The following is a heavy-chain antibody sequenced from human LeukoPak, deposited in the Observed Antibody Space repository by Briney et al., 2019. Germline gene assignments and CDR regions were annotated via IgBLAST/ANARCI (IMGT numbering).Heavy chain of an antibody. CDR3: ASNYGDYFDGMDV. J-gene: IGHJ6*02. V-gene: IGHV4-39*01. CDR1: GGSISSSSYY. D-gene: IGHD4-17*01. CDR2: IYYSGST. Sequence: SETLSLTCTVSGGSISSSSYYWGWIRQPPGKGLEWIGSIYYSGSTYYNPSLQSRVTISVDTSKNQFSLKLSSVTAADTAVYYCASNYGDYFDGMDVWGQGTTVTVSS.